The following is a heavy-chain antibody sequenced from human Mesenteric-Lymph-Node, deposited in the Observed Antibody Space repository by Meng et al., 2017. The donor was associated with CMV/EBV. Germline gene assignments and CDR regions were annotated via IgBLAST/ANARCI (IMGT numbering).Heavy chain of an antibody. D-gene: IGHD3-22*01. V-gene: IGHV2-70*01. Sequence: SGPTLVKPTQTLTLTCTLSGLSISTSGVRVSWIRQPLGKALAWLALIDWDDDKYYSTSLKTRLTISKDTSKNQVVFTMTNLDPVDTGTYFCAFSSGYSYGPGTFDIWGQGTVVTVSS. CDR2: IDWDDDK. CDR1: GLSISTSGVR. J-gene: IGHJ3*02. CDR3: AFSSGYSYGPGTFDI.